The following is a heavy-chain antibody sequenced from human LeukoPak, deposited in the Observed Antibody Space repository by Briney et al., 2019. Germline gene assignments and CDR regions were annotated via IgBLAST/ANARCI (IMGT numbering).Heavy chain of an antibody. CDR3: ARADYSKEGYYYMDV. CDR1: GYSISSGYY. CDR2: IYHSGST. Sequence: PSETLSLTCAVSGYSISSGYYWGWIRQPPGKGLGWIGSIYHSGSTYYNPSLKIRFTITVDTSKNQFSLKLSSVTAADTAVYYCARADYSKEGYYYMDVWGKGTTVTGSS. J-gene: IGHJ6*03. V-gene: IGHV4-38-2*01. D-gene: IGHD4-11*01.